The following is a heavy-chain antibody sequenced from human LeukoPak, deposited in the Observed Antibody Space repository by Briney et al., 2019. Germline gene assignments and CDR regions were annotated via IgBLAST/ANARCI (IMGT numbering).Heavy chain of an antibody. D-gene: IGHD6-13*01. Sequence: GGSLRLSCAASGFTFSSYSMYWVRQAPGKGLEWVSSISSSSSYIYYADSVKGRFTISRDNSKNTLYLQMNSLRAEDTAVYYCAKGLKGSSWHGDDYSGQGTLVTVSS. J-gene: IGHJ4*02. V-gene: IGHV3-21*04. CDR2: ISSSSSYI. CDR1: GFTFSSYS. CDR3: AKGLKGSSWHGDDY.